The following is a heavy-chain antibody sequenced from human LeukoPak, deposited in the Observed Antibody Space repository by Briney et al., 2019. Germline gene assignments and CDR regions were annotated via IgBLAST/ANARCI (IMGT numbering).Heavy chain of an antibody. CDR2: ISGSGDST. Sequence: GGSLRLSCAASGFTFSTYAVNWVRQAPGKGLEWVSTISGSGDSTYYADSVKGRFTISRDNSKDTLYLQMNSLRAEDTAVYYCVTVTSDYWGQGTLVTVSS. J-gene: IGHJ4*02. CDR3: VTVTSDY. D-gene: IGHD4-17*01. CDR1: GFTFSTYA. V-gene: IGHV3-23*01.